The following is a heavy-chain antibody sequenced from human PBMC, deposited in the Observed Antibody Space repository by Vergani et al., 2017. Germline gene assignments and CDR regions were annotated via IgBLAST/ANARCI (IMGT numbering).Heavy chain of an antibody. J-gene: IGHJ4*02. CDR2: ISSSSYI. CDR1: GFTFSSYS. D-gene: IGHD3-10*01. Sequence: VQLVESGGGVVQPGGSLRLSCAASGFTFSSYSMNWVRQAPGKGLEWVSSISSSSYIYYTDSWKGRFTISRDNAKNSLYLQMNSLRAEDTAVYYCAREAGFAYYFDYWGQGTLVTVSS. V-gene: IGHV3-21*01. CDR3: AREAGFAYYFDY.